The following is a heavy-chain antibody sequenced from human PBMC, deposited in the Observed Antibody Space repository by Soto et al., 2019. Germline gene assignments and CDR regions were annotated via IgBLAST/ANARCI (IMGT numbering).Heavy chain of an antibody. CDR2: ISGSGGST. V-gene: IGHV3-23*01. CDR3: AKDALYCTNGVCYAFDI. D-gene: IGHD2-8*01. Sequence: GGSLRLSCAASGFTFSSYAMSWVRQAPGKGLEWVSAISGSGGSTYYADSVKGRFTISRDNSKNMLYLQMNSLRAEDTAVYYCAKDALYCTNGVCYAFDIWGQGTMVTVSS. CDR1: GFTFSSYA. J-gene: IGHJ3*02.